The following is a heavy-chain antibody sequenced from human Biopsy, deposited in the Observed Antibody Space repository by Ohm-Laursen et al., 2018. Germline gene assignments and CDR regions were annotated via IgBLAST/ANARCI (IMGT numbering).Heavy chain of an antibody. CDR1: GFTFSSYV. J-gene: IGHJ4*02. Sequence: SLRLSCAASGFTFSSYVMNWVRQAPGQGLEWVSYISSSSSTIYYADSVKGRFTISRDNAKNSLYLQMNSLRAEDTAVYYCAREYPSYNNGWYHDPPMHCWGQGTLVTVSS. D-gene: IGHD6-19*01. CDR2: ISSSSSTI. CDR3: AREYPSYNNGWYHDPPMHC. V-gene: IGHV3-48*03.